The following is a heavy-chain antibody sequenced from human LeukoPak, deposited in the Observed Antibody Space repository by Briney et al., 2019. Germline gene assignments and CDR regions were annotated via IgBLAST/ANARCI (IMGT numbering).Heavy chain of an antibody. CDR2: IIPMIDTP. D-gene: IGHD4-17*01. V-gene: IGHV1-69*13. CDR1: GGTFRSNA. CDR3: AIFQGTYGDNDNDY. J-gene: IGHJ4*02. Sequence: SVKVSRKASGGTFRSNAINWVRQAPGKGLEWMGGIIPMIDTPKYAQRFQGRVTITADDSTSTSYMVVSSLRSEDTAVYYCAIFQGTYGDNDNDYWGQGTLVTVSS.